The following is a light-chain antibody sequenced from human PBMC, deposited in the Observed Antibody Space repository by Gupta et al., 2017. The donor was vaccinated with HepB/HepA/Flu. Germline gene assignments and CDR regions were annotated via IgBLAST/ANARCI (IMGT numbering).Light chain of an antibody. CDR3: FSYAGSYYRL. CDR2: DVA. J-gene: IGLJ2*01. CDR1: SSDVGAYNY. V-gene: IGLV2-14*03. Sequence: SALTPPASVSGSPGQSITISCTGSSSDVGAYNYVSWYQQHPGKSPKLIIYDVATRPSGVSNRFSGSKSGSTASLTISGLQVEEEAHYYCFSYAGSYYRLFGGGTKLTVL.